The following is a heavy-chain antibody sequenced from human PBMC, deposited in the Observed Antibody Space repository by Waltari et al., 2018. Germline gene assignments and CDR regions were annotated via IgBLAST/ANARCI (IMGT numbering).Heavy chain of an antibody. CDR2: ISSSSSTI. Sequence: EVQLVESGGGLVQPGGSLRLSWAASGFTFSRYSMNWVRQAPGKGLEWVSYISSSSSTIYYADSVKGRFTISRDNAKNSLYLQMNSLRAEDTAVYYCARVNLGGGNPFDYWGQGTLVTVSS. D-gene: IGHD2-15*01. CDR1: GFTFSRYS. J-gene: IGHJ4*02. CDR3: ARVNLGGGNPFDY. V-gene: IGHV3-48*04.